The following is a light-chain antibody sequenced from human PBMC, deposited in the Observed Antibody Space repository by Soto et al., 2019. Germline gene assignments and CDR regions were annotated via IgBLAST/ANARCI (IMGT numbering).Light chain of an antibody. CDR3: AVWDDSLSGLYV. V-gene: IGLV1-47*01. J-gene: IGLJ1*01. Sequence: QSVLTQPPSASGTPGQRVTISCSGSSSNIGSNFVYWYQQLPGTAPKVLISRNNQRPSGVPDRFSGSKSGTSASLVISGLRSEDEADYYCAVWDDSLSGLYVFGTGTKLTVL. CDR1: SSNIGSNF. CDR2: RNN.